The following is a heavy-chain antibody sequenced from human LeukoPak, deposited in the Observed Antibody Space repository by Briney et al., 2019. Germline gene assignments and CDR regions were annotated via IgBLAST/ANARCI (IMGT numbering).Heavy chain of an antibody. D-gene: IGHD5-24*01. CDR1: GFTFSTYW. J-gene: IGHJ3*01. CDR3: AKDIQLST. V-gene: IGHV3-23*01. CDR2: IGSSGGST. Sequence: GGSLRLSCAASGFTFSTYWMHWVRQAPGKGLEWVSLIGSSGGSTYYADSVKGRFTISRDNSKNTLSLQMNSLRVEDTAIYYCAKDIQLSTWGLGTMVTVSS.